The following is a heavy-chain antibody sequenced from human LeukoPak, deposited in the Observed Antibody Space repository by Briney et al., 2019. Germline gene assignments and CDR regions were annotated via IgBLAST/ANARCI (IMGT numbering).Heavy chain of an antibody. Sequence: GGSLGLSRASSGFTHRDYYMRWVRQAPAKGLEGGSYISSSRSYTIYADSAKGRFTISRDNAKNSLYLQMTSLSAEDTAVYYCAREGIAGGSYPLDYSGQGTMVTVCS. CDR1: GFTHRDYY. CDR2: ISSSRSYT. V-gene: IGHV3-11*06. J-gene: IGHJ4*02. CDR3: AREGIAGGSYPLDY. D-gene: IGHD1-26*01.